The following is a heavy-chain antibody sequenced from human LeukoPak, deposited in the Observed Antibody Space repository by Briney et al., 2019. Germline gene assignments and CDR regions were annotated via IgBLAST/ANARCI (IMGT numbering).Heavy chain of an antibody. Sequence: GGSLRLSCAASGFTFSSYGMHWVRQAPGEGLEWVAVISYDGSNKYYADSVKGRFTISRDSSKNTLYLQMNSLRAEDTAVYYCAKSIVDYDSTDAFDIWGQGTMVTVSS. D-gene: IGHD3-22*01. CDR1: GFTFSSYG. CDR3: AKSIVDYDSTDAFDI. J-gene: IGHJ3*02. V-gene: IGHV3-30*18. CDR2: ISYDGSNK.